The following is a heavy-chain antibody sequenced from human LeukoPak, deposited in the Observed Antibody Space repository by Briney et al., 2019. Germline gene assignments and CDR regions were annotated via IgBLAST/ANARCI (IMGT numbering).Heavy chain of an antibody. D-gene: IGHD3-22*01. CDR1: GFTFSSYW. V-gene: IGHV3-7*01. Sequence: GSLRLSCAASGFTFSSYWMSWVRQAPGKGLEWVANIKQDGSEKYYVDSVKGRFTISRDNAKNSLYLQMNSLRAEDTAVYYCARESVTRTMIVVVITSGRGDAFDIWGQGTMVTVSS. CDR3: ARESVTRTMIVVVITSGRGDAFDI. J-gene: IGHJ3*02. CDR2: IKQDGSEK.